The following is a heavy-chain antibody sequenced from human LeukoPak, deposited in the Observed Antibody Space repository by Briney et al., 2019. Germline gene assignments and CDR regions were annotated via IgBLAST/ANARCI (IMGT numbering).Heavy chain of an antibody. CDR2: INPNSGGT. V-gene: IGHV1-2*02. CDR3: ASRYCSSTSCPEVDY. Sequence: ASVKVSCKASGYTFTGYYMHWVRQAPGQGLEWMGWINPNSGGTNYAQKFQGRVTVTRDTSISTAYMELSRLRSDDTAVYYCASRYCSSTSCPEVDYWGQGTLVTVSS. J-gene: IGHJ4*02. D-gene: IGHD2-2*01. CDR1: GYTFTGYY.